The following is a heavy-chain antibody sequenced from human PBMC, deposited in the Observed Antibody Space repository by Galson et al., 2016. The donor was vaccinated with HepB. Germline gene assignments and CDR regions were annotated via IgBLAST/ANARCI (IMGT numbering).Heavy chain of an antibody. CDR3: AREWSAFDF. CDR1: GDSISSSPYY. V-gene: IGHV4-61*01. D-gene: IGHD2-8*01. Sequence: ETLSLTCTVSGDSISSSPYYWHWIRQPPGKGLEWIGFVSDTGSTSYNPVLESRVTISVDTSKSQFSLNLNSVTAADTAVYYCAREWSAFDFWGQGTLVTVSS. CDR2: VSDTGST. J-gene: IGHJ4*02.